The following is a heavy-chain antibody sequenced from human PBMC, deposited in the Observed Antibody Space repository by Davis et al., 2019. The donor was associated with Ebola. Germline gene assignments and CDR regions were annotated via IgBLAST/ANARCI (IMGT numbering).Heavy chain of an antibody. J-gene: IGHJ4*02. V-gene: IGHV3-64D*08. CDR1: GFIFSNSA. CDR3: VKDRRSSMLARGVYFDF. D-gene: IGHD2-8*01. CDR2: IRSDGNST. Sequence: GESLKTPCAASGFIFSNSAMSWVRQTPGKGLEYISAIRSDGNSTYIADSLKGRYTISRDNSKNTLYLPMTSLRPEDTALYYCVKDRRSSMLARGVYFDFWGQGTLASVSS.